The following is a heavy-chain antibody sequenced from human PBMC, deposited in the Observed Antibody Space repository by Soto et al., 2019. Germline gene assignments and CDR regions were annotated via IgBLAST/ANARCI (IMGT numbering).Heavy chain of an antibody. CDR2: IYYSGNT. CDR1: GGSISSGGYY. Sequence: QVQLQESGPGLVKPSQTLSLTCTVSGGSISSGGYYWSWIRQHPGKGLEWIGYIYYSGNTYYNPSLKSRVTISVDTSENQFSLKLSSVTAADTAVYYCARDHSGYDWAFEIWGQGTMVTVSS. D-gene: IGHD5-12*01. J-gene: IGHJ3*02. CDR3: ARDHSGYDWAFEI. V-gene: IGHV4-31*03.